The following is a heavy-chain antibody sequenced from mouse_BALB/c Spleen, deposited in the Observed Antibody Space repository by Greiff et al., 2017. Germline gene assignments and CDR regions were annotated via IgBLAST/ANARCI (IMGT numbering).Heavy chain of an antibody. Sequence: VQLQQSGAELVKPGASVKLSCTASGFNIKDTYMHWVKQRPEQGLEWIGRIDPANGNTKYDPKFQGKATITADTSSNTAYLQLSSLTSEDTAVYYCARKDRYYAMDYWGQGTSVTVSS. CDR1: GFNIKDTY. V-gene: IGHV14-3*02. CDR3: ARKDRYYAMDY. CDR2: IDPANGNT. J-gene: IGHJ4*01. D-gene: IGHD2-14*01.